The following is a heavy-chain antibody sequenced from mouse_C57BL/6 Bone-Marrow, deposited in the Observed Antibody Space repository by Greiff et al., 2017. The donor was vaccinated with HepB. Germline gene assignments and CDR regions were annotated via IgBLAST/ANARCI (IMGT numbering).Heavy chain of an antibody. V-gene: IGHV5-2*01. CDR1: EYEFPSHD. J-gene: IGHJ3*01. CDR3: ARTFLTSAWFAY. D-gene: IGHD1-1*01. Sequence: VQLQQSGGGLVQPGESLKLSCESNEYEFPSHDMSWVRKTPEKRLELVAAINSDGGSTYYPDTMERRFIISRDNTKKTLYLQMSSLRSEDTALYYCARTFLTSAWFAYWGQGTLVTVSA. CDR2: INSDGGST.